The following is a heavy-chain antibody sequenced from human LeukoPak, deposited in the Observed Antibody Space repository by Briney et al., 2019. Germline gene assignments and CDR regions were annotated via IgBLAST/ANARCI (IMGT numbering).Heavy chain of an antibody. Sequence: SETLTLTCTVSGGSISSSSYYWGWIRQPPGKGLEWIGSIYYSGSTYYNPSLKSRVTISVDTSKNQFSLKLSSVTAADTAVYYCARRITMVRGVIIKDYWGQGTLVTVSS. V-gene: IGHV4-39*01. CDR3: ARRITMVRGVIIKDY. J-gene: IGHJ4*02. CDR2: IYYSGST. CDR1: GGSISSSSYY. D-gene: IGHD3-10*01.